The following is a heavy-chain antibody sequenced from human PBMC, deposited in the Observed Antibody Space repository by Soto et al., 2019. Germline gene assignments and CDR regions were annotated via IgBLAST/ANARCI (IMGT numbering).Heavy chain of an antibody. Sequence: ESLSLPCAVDGGFFSAYYWSWIRQPPGKVLEWIGEINHSGSTNYNPSLTSRVTISVDTSKSQFSLKLSSVTAADTAVYYRARTSRFDY. J-gene: IGHJ4*01. CDR2: INHSGST. CDR3: ARTSRFDY. CDR1: GGFFSAYY. V-gene: IGHV4-34*01. D-gene: IGHD6-6*01.